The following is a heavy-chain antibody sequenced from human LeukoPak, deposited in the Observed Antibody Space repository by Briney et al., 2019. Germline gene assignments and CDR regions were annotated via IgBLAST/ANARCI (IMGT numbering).Heavy chain of an antibody. CDR3: ARSTSQGFDY. J-gene: IGHJ4*02. CDR1: GFTFNSYW. CDR2: FKTDGSTT. V-gene: IGHV3-74*01. Sequence: GGSLRLSCAASGFTFNSYWMHWVRQAPGKGLVWVSLFKTDGSTTRYADSVTGRFTISRDNAKNTLYLQMNSLRAEDTAVYYCARSTSQGFDYWGQGTPVIVSS.